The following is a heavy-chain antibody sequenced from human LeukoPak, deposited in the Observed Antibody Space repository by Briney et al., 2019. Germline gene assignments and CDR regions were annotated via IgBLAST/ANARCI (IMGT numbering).Heavy chain of an antibody. V-gene: IGHV3-30*02. J-gene: IGHJ4*02. D-gene: IGHD5-18*01. CDR1: GFTFSSYG. CDR2: IRYDGSNK. CDR3: AKDQSGYSYGFDY. Sequence: GGPLRLSCTASGFTFSSYGMHWVRQAPDKGLEGVAFIRYDGSNKYYADSVKGRFTISRDNSKNTLYLQMNSLRAEDTAVYYCAKDQSGYSYGFDYWGQGTLVTVSS.